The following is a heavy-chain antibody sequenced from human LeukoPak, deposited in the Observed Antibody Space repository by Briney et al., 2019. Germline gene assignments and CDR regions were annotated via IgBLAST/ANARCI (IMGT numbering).Heavy chain of an antibody. CDR1: GYTFNSYG. V-gene: IGHV1-18*01. CDR2: ISTYNGNI. CDR3: AGGSNYERNSYYYMDV. Sequence: ASVKVSCKASGYTFNSYGINWVRQAPGQGLEWMGWISTYNGNINFAQNLQGRVTMTADTSTSTAYMELRSLRSDDTAVYYCAGGSNYERNSYYYMDVWGKGTTVTVSS. J-gene: IGHJ6*03. D-gene: IGHD4-11*01.